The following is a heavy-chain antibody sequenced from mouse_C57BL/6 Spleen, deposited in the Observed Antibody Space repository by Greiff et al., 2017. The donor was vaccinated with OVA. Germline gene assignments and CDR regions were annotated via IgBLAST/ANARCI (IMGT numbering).Heavy chain of an antibody. CDR3: ARKDYGNYVDYCDY. J-gene: IGHJ2*01. CDR2: IDPSDSYT. D-gene: IGHD2-1*01. V-gene: IGHV1-50*01. CDR1: GYTFTSYW. Sequence: QVQLQQPGAELVKPGASVKLSCKASGYTFTSYWMQWVKQRPGQGLEWIGEIDPSDSYTNDNQKFKGKATLTVDTSSSTAYMQLSSLTSEDSAVYYCARKDYGNYVDYCDYWGQGTTLTVSS.